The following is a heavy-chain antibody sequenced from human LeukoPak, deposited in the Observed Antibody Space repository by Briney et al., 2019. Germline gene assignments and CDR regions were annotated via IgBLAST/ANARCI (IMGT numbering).Heavy chain of an antibody. V-gene: IGHV1-18*01. CDR1: GYTFTSYG. Sequence: GASVKVSCKASGYTFTSYGISWVRQAPGQGLEWMGWISAYNGNTNYAQKLQGRVTMTTDTSTSTAYMELRSLRSDDTAVYYCARDSVPAVAGTFAIDYWGQGTLVTVSS. CDR3: ARDSVPAVAGTFAIDY. D-gene: IGHD6-19*01. J-gene: IGHJ4*02. CDR2: ISAYNGNT.